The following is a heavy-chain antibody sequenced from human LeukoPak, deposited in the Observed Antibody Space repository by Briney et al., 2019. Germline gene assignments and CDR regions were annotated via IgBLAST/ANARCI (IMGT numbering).Heavy chain of an antibody. CDR2: ISSSGSTI. V-gene: IGHV3-48*04. D-gene: IGHD3-10*01. CDR3: ARDLLFGRTGRNWFDP. CDR1: GFTFSTYS. Sequence: AGGSLRLSCAASGFTFSTYSMNWVRQAPGKGLEWVSYISSSGSTIYYADSVKGRFTISRDNAKNSLYLQMNSLRAEDTAVYYCARDLLFGRTGRNWFDPWGQGTLVTVSS. J-gene: IGHJ5*02.